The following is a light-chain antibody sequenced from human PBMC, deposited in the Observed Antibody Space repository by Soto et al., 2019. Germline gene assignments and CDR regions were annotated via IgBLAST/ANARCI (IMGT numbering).Light chain of an antibody. V-gene: IGKV1-5*03. CDR3: QQYSLYPWT. Sequence: DIQMTQSPSTLSASVGDRVTITCRASQSIGSSLAWYQQKPGKAPNLLIYKAFSLESGVPSRFSGSGSGAEFTLTISSLQPDDFATYYCQQYSLYPWTCGQGTKVESK. CDR1: QSIGSS. CDR2: KAF. J-gene: IGKJ1*01.